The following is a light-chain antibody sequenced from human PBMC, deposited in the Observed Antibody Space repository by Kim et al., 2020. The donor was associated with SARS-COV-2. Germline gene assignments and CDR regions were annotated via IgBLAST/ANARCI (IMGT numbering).Light chain of an antibody. J-gene: IGLJ1*01. CDR3: QSYDSSLSGYV. Sequence: QAITLSCTGRSSNIGAGYDVHWYQQLPGTAPKLLIYGNSNRPSGVPDRFSGSKSGTSASLAITGLQAEDEADYYCQSYDSSLSGYVFGTGTKFTVL. CDR2: GNS. V-gene: IGLV1-40*01. CDR1: SSNIGAGYD.